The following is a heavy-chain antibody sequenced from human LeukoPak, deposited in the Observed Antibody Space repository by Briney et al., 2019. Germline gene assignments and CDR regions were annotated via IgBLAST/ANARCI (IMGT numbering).Heavy chain of an antibody. CDR1: GYTFTSYY. CDR2: INPSGGST. J-gene: IGHJ4*02. Sequence: ASVKVSCKASGYTFTSYYMHWVQQAPGQGLEWMGIINPSGGSTSYAQKFQGRVTMTRDTSTSTVYMELSSLRSEDTAVYYCARAVADMDYFDYWGQGTLVTVSS. CDR3: ARAVADMDYFDY. D-gene: IGHD6-19*01. V-gene: IGHV1-46*01.